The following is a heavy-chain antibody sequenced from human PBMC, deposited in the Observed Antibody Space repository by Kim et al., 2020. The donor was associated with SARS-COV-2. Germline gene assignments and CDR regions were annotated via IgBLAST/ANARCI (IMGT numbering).Heavy chain of an antibody. Sequence: SDGTNKYYADTVKSRFTISRDNSTNLLFLQMNRLRAEGTAVYYCANFESWGQGTLVTVSS. V-gene: IGHV3-33*02. CDR2: SDGTNK. CDR3: ANFES. J-gene: IGHJ4*02.